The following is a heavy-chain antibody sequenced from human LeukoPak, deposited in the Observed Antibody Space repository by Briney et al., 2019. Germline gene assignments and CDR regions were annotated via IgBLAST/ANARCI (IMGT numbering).Heavy chain of an antibody. D-gene: IGHD1-26*01. J-gene: IGHJ4*02. Sequence: PSGTLRLSCAASGFTFSSYSRNWVRQAPGKGLEWVSYISSSSSTKYYADSVKGPFTISRDNARNSLYLQMNSLRDEDTAVHYCARSPQWEPYNTDCWGQGTLVTV. V-gene: IGHV3-48*02. CDR3: ARSPQWEPYNTDC. CDR2: ISSSSSTK. CDR1: GFTFSSYS.